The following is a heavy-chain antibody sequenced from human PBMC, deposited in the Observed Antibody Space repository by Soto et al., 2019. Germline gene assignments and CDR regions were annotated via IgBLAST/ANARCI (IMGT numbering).Heavy chain of an antibody. Sequence: QVQLVQSGAEVKKPGASVKVSCKASGRTLTNYPISWVRQAPGQGLEWMGRISTYNGNTNYAQKFQGRVTMTTDTSTSTAYMELRNLKSDDTAVYYCARVYSLVIDGMDVWGQGTTVTVSS. J-gene: IGHJ6*02. CDR1: GRTLTNYP. CDR3: ARVYSLVIDGMDV. D-gene: IGHD2-21*01. V-gene: IGHV1-18*01. CDR2: ISTYNGNT.